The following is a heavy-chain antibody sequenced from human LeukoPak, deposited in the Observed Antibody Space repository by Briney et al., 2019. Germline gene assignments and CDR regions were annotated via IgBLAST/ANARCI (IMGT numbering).Heavy chain of an antibody. CDR1: GFTFSSYS. D-gene: IGHD3-10*01. Sequence: SGGSLRLSCAASGFTFSSYSMNWVRQAPGKGLEWVSSISSSSSYIYYADSVKGRFTISRDNAKNSLYLQMNSLRAEDTAVYYCARDPSQSYYGSGSYYYYKDVWGKGTTVTVSS. J-gene: IGHJ6*03. CDR3: ARDPSQSYYGSGSYYYYKDV. V-gene: IGHV3-21*01. CDR2: ISSSSSYI.